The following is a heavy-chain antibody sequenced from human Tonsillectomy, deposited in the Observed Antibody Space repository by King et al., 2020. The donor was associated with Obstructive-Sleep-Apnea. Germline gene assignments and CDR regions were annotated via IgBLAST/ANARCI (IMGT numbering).Heavy chain of an antibody. CDR3: ARSSTRKSGFPLDY. CDR1: GGSISSYS. J-gene: IGHJ4*02. Sequence: VQLQESGPGLVKPSETLSLTCTVSGGSISSYSWSWIRQPPGKGLDGIGYIYYSGSTNYHPSLKSRVSISVDTSKNPFSLKLSSATAPDTAAYYCARSSTRKSGFPLDYWGQGTLVTVSS. V-gene: IGHV4-59*08. D-gene: IGHD3-22*01. CDR2: IYYSGST.